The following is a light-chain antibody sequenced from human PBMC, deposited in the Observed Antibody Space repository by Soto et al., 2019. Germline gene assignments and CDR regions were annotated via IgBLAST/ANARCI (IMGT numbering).Light chain of an antibody. Sequence: EIVLTQSPGTLSLSPGERATLSCRASQSANSNYLAWYQQKPGQAPRLLIYGASTRATGIPDRFSASGSGTDFTPTISRLEPEDFAVYYCQQYGTSPPMYTFGQGTKLEIK. CDR3: QQYGTSPPMYT. CDR2: GAS. CDR1: QSANSNY. V-gene: IGKV3-20*01. J-gene: IGKJ2*01.